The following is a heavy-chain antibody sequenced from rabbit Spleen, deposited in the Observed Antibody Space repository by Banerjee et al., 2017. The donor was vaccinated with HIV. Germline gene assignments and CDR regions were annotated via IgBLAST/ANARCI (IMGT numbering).Heavy chain of an antibody. J-gene: IGHJ4*01. Sequence: QDLVESGGGLVQPGGSLKLSCKASGFDFSYYGVSWVRQAPGKGLEWIGYIDPVFGSTSYASWVNGRFTISSDNAQNIVYLQLNSLTAADTATYFCVRDQAYMLDLWGPGTLVTVS. D-gene: IGHD1-1*01. CDR3: VRDQAYMLDL. CDR2: IDPVFGST. V-gene: IGHV1S7*01. CDR1: GFDFSYYG.